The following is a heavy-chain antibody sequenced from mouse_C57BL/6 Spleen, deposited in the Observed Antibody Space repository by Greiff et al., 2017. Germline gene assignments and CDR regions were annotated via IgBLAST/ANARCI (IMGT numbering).Heavy chain of an antibody. J-gene: IGHJ3*01. CDR2: ISSGGSYT. V-gene: IGHV5-6*01. D-gene: IGHD2-4*01. CDR3: ARLWDYDWFAY. CDR1: GFTFSSYG. Sequence: EVKLVESGGDLVKPGGSLKLSCAASGFTFSSYGMSWVRQTPDKRLEWVATISSGGSYTYCPDSVKGRFTISRDNAKNTLYLQMSSLKSEDTAMYYCARLWDYDWFAYWGQGTLVTVSA.